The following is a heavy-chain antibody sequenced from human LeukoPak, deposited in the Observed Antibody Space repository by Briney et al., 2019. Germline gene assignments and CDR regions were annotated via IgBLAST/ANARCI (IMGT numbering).Heavy chain of an antibody. CDR2: FYTSGST. D-gene: IGHD3-22*01. V-gene: IGHV4-61*02. J-gene: IGHJ4*02. CDR1: GGSISSGTYY. CDR3: AREVYYDSSGYYFRYFDY. Sequence: SETLSLTCTVSGGSISSGTYYWSWIRQPAGKGLEWIGRFYTSGSTNYNPSLKSRVTISVDTSKNQFSLMLSSVTAADTAVYYCAREVYYDSSGYYFRYFDYWGQGTLVTVSS.